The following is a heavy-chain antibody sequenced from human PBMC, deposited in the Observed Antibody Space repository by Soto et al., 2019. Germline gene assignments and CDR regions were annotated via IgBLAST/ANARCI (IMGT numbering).Heavy chain of an antibody. CDR3: ARGDNGSGSYY. Sequence: PSETLSLSCTVSGGSISSGDYYWIWIRQPPGKGLDWIGYIYYSGITYYNPSLKSRVTISVDTSKNQFSLKLSSVTAADTAVYYCARGDNGSGSYYWGQGTLVTVSS. D-gene: IGHD3-10*01. V-gene: IGHV4-30-4*01. J-gene: IGHJ4*02. CDR1: GGSISSGDYY. CDR2: IYYSGIT.